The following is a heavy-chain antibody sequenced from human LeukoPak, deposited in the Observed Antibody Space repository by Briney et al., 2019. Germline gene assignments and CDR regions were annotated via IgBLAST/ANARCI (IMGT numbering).Heavy chain of an antibody. CDR2: ISSSSSTI. V-gene: IGHV3-48*01. J-gene: IGHJ4*02. CDR1: GFTFSSYS. CDR3: ARKLWHRNDC. D-gene: IGHD3-16*01. Sequence: GGSLRLSCAASGFTFSSYSMNWVRQAPGKGLEWVSYISSSSSTIYYADSVKGRFTISRDNAKNSLYLQMNSLRAEDTAVYYCARKLWHRNDCWGQGTLVTVSS.